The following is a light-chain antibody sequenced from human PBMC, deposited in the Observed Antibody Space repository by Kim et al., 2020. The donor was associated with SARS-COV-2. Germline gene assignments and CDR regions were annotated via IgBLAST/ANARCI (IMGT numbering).Light chain of an antibody. CDR3: QQYGSSPPVT. V-gene: IGKV3D-20*01. J-gene: IGKJ4*01. CDR1: QSVSSSY. Sequence: EIVLTQSPATLSLSPGERATLSCGASQSVSSSYLAWYQQIPGLAPRLLIYDASSKATGIPDRFSGSGSGTDFTLTISRLEPADFAVYYCQQYGSSPPVTFGGGTKVEIK. CDR2: DAS.